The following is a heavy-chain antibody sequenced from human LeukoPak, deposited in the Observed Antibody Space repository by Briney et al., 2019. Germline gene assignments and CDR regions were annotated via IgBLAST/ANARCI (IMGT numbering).Heavy chain of an antibody. CDR1: GYTFTGYY. D-gene: IGHD6-19*01. Sequence: ASVKVSCKASGYTFTGYYMHWVRQAPGQGLEWMGWINPNSGGTNYAQKFQGRVTMTRDTSISTAYMELSRLRSDDTAVYYCARELLAVARSFDPWGQGTLVTVSS. V-gene: IGHV1-2*02. J-gene: IGHJ5*02. CDR3: ARELLAVARSFDP. CDR2: INPNSGGT.